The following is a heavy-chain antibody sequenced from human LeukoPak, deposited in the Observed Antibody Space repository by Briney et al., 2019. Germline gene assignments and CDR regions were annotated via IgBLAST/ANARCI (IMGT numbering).Heavy chain of an antibody. J-gene: IGHJ1*01. Sequence: SETLSLTCAVSGGSISSGNWWSWVRQPPGKGLEWIGEIYHSGSTNYNPSLRSRVTISVDNSKNQFSLNLSSVTAADTAVYYCARGVSYYDSSGYYNEYFQHWGQGTLVTVSS. CDR1: GGSISSGNW. V-gene: IGHV4-4*02. D-gene: IGHD3-22*01. CDR3: ARGVSYYDSSGYYNEYFQH. CDR2: IYHSGST.